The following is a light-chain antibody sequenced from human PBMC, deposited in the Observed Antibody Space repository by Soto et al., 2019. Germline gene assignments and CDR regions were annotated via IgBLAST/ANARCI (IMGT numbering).Light chain of an antibody. V-gene: IGKV3-20*01. Sequence: DIVFTQSTGTLSLSPGERATLSCRASQSVSSNHLAWYQQKPGQAPRLLIYGGSSRATGIPVRFSGSGSETDFTLTITRLEPEDFAVYYCQQYSSSRTFGQGTKVDIK. CDR3: QQYSSSRT. CDR2: GGS. CDR1: QSVSSNH. J-gene: IGKJ1*01.